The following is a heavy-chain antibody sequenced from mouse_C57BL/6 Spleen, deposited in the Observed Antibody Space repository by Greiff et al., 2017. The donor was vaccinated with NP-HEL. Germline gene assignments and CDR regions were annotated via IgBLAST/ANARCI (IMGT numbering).Heavy chain of an antibody. J-gene: IGHJ2*01. CDR1: GYTFTSYW. D-gene: IGHD2-14*01. Sequence: QVQLQQPGAELVRPGTSVKLSCKASGYTFTSYWMHWVKQRPGQGLEWIGVIDPSDSYTNYNQKFKGNATLTVDTSSSTAYMQLSSLTSSDSAVYYCARIEGDDRYYFDYWGQGTTLTVSS. CDR2: IDPSDSYT. CDR3: ARIEGDDRYYFDY. V-gene: IGHV1-59*01.